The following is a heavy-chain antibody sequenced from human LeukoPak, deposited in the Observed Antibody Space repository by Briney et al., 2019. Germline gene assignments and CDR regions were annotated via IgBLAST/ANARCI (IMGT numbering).Heavy chain of an antibody. V-gene: IGHV3-30-3*01. CDR3: ARVEGWIQLWPQDPYYFDY. CDR2: ISYDGSNK. CDR1: GFTFSSYA. J-gene: IGHJ4*02. Sequence: PGGSLRLSCAASGFTFSSYAMHWVRQAPGKGLEWVAVISYDGSNKYYADSVKGRFTISRDNSKNTLYLQMNSLRAEDTAVYYCARVEGWIQLWPQDPYYFDYWGQGTLVTVSS. D-gene: IGHD5-18*01.